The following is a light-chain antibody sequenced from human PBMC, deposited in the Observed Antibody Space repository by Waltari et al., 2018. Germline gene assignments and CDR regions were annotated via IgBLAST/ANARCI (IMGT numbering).Light chain of an antibody. J-gene: IGKJ2*01. V-gene: IGKV3-20*01. CDR3: QQYGSSPYT. CDR2: GAS. Sequence: EIVLPQSPGTLSLYPGERATLPCRASQSVSRSYLAWYQQKPGQAPRLLIYGASSRATGIPDRFSGSGSGTDFTLTISRLEPEDFAVYYCQQYGSSPYTFGQGTKLEIK. CDR1: QSVSRSY.